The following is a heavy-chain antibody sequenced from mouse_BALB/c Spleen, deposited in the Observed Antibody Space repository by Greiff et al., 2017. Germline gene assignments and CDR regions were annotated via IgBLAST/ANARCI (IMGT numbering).Heavy chain of an antibody. CDR1: GFNIKDTY. V-gene: IGHV14-3*02. CDR3: ARGYGYDAMDY. J-gene: IGHJ4*01. Sequence: VQLKQSGAELVKPGASVKLSCTASGFNIKDTYMHWVKQRPEQGLEWIGRIDPANGNTKYDPKFQGKATITADTSSNTAYLQLSSLTSEDTAVYYCARGYGYDAMDYWGQGTSVTVSS. CDR2: IDPANGNT. D-gene: IGHD1-2*01.